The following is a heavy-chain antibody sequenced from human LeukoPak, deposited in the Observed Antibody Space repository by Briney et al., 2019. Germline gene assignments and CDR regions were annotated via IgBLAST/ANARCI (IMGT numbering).Heavy chain of an antibody. CDR3: ARGAEGWNYVWYFDL. V-gene: IGHV4-39*01. CDR2: IYYSGST. CDR1: GGSISSSSYY. D-gene: IGHD1-7*01. Sequence: SETLSLTCTVSGGSISSSSYYWGWIRQPPGKGLEWIGSIYYSGSTYYNPSLKSRVTISVDTSKNQFSLKLSSVTAADTAVYYCARGAEGWNYVWYFDLWDRGTLVTVSS. J-gene: IGHJ2*01.